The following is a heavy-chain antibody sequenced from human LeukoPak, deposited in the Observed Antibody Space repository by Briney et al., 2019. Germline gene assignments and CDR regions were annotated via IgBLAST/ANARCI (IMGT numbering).Heavy chain of an antibody. V-gene: IGHV4-39*07. CDR2: IYYSGST. Sequence: SETLSLTCTVSGGSISSPSYYWGWIRQPPGKGLEWIGTIYYSGSTYYSPSLKSRVTISVDTSKNQFSLKLSSVTAADTAVYYCARDPYGDYRIDYWGQGTLVTVSS. CDR3: ARDPYGDYRIDY. CDR1: GGSISSPSYY. J-gene: IGHJ4*02. D-gene: IGHD4-17*01.